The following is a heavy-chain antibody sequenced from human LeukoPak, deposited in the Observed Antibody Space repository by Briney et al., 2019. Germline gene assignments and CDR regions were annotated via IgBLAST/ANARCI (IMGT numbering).Heavy chain of an antibody. CDR1: GGSFSGYY. CDR3: ASSPLVAAGGTGCWFDP. CDR2: INHSRST. D-gene: IGHD6-13*01. J-gene: IGHJ5*02. V-gene: IGHV4-34*01. Sequence: SETLSLTCAVYGGSFSGYYWSWIRQPPGKGLEWIGEINHSRSTNYNPSLKSRVTISLDTSKNQFSLKLSSVTAADTAVYYCASSPLVAAGGTGCWFDPWGQGTLVTVSS.